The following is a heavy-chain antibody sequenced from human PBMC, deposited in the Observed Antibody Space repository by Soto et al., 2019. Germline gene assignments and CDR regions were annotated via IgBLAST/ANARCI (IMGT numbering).Heavy chain of an antibody. V-gene: IGHV3-49*03. D-gene: IGHD3-22*01. CDR1: GFTFGNNA. CDR3: SRPSYYYDSSGFEPGAFDI. CDR2: IRSKNYGRTT. J-gene: IGHJ3*02. Sequence: GGSLRLSCTGSGFTFGNNAMTWFRQAPGKGLEWVGFIRSKNYGRTTEYAASVQGRFTITRDDSKGIAYLEMNSLTTDDTAVYYCSRPSYYYDSSGFEPGAFDIWGQGTMVTVSS.